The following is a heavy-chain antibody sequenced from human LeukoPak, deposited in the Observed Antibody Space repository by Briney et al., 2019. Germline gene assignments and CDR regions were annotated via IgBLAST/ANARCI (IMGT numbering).Heavy chain of an antibody. CDR3: SGSYRFDY. CDR2: ITASGTAM. D-gene: IGHD1-26*01. V-gene: IGHV3-48*02. Sequence: GGPLRLSCAASGFTFSSYSMNWVRQAPGKGLEWVSHITASGTAMFYADSVKGRFTISRDNAKNSLYLQMNSLRDEDTAVYASSGSYRFDYWGQGTLVTVSS. J-gene: IGHJ4*02. CDR1: GFTFSSYS.